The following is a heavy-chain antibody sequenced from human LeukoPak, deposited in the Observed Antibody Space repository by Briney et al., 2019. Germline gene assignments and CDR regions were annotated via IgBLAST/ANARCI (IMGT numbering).Heavy chain of an antibody. CDR2: IKQDGSEK. Sequence: PGGSLRLSCAASGFTFSSYEMNWVRQAPGKGLEWVANIKQDGSEKYYVDSVKGRFTISRDNAKNSLYLQMNSLRAKDTAVYYCARDLGGRRWLSPSDAFDIWGRGTMVTVSS. V-gene: IGHV3-7*01. D-gene: IGHD3-22*01. J-gene: IGHJ3*02. CDR3: ARDLGGRRWLSPSDAFDI. CDR1: GFTFSSYE.